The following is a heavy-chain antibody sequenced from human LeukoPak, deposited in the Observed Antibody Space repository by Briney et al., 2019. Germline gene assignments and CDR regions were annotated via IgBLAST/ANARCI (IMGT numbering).Heavy chain of an antibody. J-gene: IGHJ4*02. CDR2: IYPDDSDT. V-gene: IGHV5-51*01. CDR3: ARILTGHFTFDY. Sequence: GEPLKISCKGSGYSFTSYWIGWVRQMPGKGLEWMGIIYPDDSDTRYSPSFRGQVTISADRSISTAYLQWSSLKASDTAMYYCARILTGHFTFDYWGQGTLVTVSS. D-gene: IGHD3-9*01. CDR1: GYSFTSYW.